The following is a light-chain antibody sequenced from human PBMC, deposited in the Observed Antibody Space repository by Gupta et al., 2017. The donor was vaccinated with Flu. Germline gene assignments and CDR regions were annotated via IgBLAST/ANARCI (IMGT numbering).Light chain of an antibody. V-gene: IGLV1-40*01. J-gene: IGLJ1*01. CDR3: QSYDSSLSAYV. Sequence: QSVLTQPPSVSGAPGQRVTISCTGSSSNIGARHDVHWYRHLPGTAPKLLIYNNNNRPSGVPDRISGSKSGTSASLAITGLQAEDEADYYCQSYDSSLSAYVFGSGTKVTVL. CDR1: SSNIGARHD. CDR2: NNN.